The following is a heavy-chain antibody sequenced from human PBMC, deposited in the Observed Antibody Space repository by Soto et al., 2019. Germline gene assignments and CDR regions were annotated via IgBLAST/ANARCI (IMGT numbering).Heavy chain of an antibody. Sequence: GGSLRLSCAASGFTFSSYGVHWVRQAPGKGLEWVAVIWYDGSNKYYADSVKGRFTISRDNSKNTLYLQMNSLRAEDTAVYYCARDHLSVTYYDFWSGENYGMDVWGQGTTVTVSS. V-gene: IGHV3-33*01. J-gene: IGHJ6*02. D-gene: IGHD3-3*01. CDR2: IWYDGSNK. CDR3: ARDHLSVTYYDFWSGENYGMDV. CDR1: GFTFSSYG.